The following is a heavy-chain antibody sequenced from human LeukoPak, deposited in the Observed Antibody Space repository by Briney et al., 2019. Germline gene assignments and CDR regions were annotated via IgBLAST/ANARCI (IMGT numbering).Heavy chain of an antibody. CDR2: ITSGVGIT. J-gene: IGHJ4*02. Sequence: GGSLRLSCAASGFTFSNFGMNWVRQAPGKGLEWVSIITSGVGITYYADSVKGRFTISRDNSRNTLYLQMNSLRAENTAVYYCAKGDYYDLDYWGQGTLVTVSS. CDR3: AKGDYYDLDY. V-gene: IGHV3-23*01. D-gene: IGHD3-22*01. CDR1: GFTFSNFG.